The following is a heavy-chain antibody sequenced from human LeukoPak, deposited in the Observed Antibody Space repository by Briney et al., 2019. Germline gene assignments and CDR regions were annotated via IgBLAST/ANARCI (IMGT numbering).Heavy chain of an antibody. CDR3: AKGIYSSGWSYFDY. J-gene: IGHJ4*02. V-gene: IGHV3-23*01. Sequence: PGGSLRLSCAASGFTFSNSVMSWVRQAPGKGLEWVSTLSGSGITTYYADSVKGRFTISRDNSKNTLYLQMNSLRAEDTAVYYCAKGIYSSGWSYFDYWGQGTLVTVSP. CDR1: GFTFSNSV. D-gene: IGHD6-19*01. CDR2: LSGSGITT.